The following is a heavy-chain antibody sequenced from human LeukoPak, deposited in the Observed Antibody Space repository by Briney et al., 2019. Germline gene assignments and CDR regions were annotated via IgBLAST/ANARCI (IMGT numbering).Heavy chain of an antibody. CDR3: TTVVVVVAATRLAFDI. V-gene: IGHV3-15*07. Sequence: GGSLRLSCAASGSTFSNAWMNWVRQAPGKGLEWVGRIKSKTDGGTTDYAAPVKGRFTISRDDSKNTLYLQMNGLKTEDTAVYYCTTVVVVVAATRLAFDIWGQGTMVTVSS. J-gene: IGHJ3*02. D-gene: IGHD2-15*01. CDR1: GSTFSNAW. CDR2: IKSKTDGGTT.